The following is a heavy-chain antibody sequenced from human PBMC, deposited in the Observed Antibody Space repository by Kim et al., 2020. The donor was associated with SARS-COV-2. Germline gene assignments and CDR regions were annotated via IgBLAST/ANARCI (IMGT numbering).Heavy chain of an antibody. D-gene: IGHD3-3*02. CDR3: AKLDFFGMDV. Sequence: STDYADAWKGRFTISRDIAKNTLYLQMNSVRAEDTAVYYCAKLDFFGMDVWGQGTTVVVSS. J-gene: IGHJ6*02. CDR2: ST. V-gene: IGHV3-74*01.